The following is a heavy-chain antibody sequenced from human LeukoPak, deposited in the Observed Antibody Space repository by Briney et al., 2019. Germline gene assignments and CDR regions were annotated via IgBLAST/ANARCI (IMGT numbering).Heavy chain of an antibody. CDR1: GFTFSSYA. CDR3: ARAGRRVVPAAIFRYYFDY. V-gene: IGHV3-23*01. D-gene: IGHD2-2*01. CDR2: ISGSGGST. J-gene: IGHJ4*02. Sequence: GGSLRLSCAASGFTFSSYAMSWARQAPGKGLEWVSAISGSGGSTYYADSVKGRFTISRDNSKNTLYLQMNSLRAEDTAVYYCARAGRRVVPAAIFRYYFDYWGQGTLVTVSS.